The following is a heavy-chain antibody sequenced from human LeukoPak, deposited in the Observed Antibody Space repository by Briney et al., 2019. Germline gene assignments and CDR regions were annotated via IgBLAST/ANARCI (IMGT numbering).Heavy chain of an antibody. CDR1: GFTFSSYE. CDR2: ISSAGSTI. J-gene: IGHJ6*03. CDR3: AKDDMVRGVNLYYYYYYMDV. V-gene: IGHV3-48*03. D-gene: IGHD3-10*01. Sequence: GGSLRLSCAASGFTFSSYEMNWVRQAPGKGLEWVSYISSAGSTIYYADSVKGRFTISRDNAKNSLYLQMNSLRAEDTAVYYCAKDDMVRGVNLYYYYYYMDVWGKGTTVTISS.